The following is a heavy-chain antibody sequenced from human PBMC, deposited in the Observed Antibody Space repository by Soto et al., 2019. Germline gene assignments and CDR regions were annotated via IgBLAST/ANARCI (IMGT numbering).Heavy chain of an antibody. CDR1: GGTFSSYA. Sequence: SVKVSCKASGGTFSSYAISWVRQAPGQGLEWMGGIIPIFGTANYAQKFQGRVTITADKSTSTAYMELSSLRSEDTAVYYCARGREYVGDSSRWYYYYGMDVWGPGTTVTVSS. D-gene: IGHD6-13*01. CDR2: IIPIFGTA. V-gene: IGHV1-69*06. J-gene: IGHJ6*02. CDR3: ARGREYVGDSSRWYYYYGMDV.